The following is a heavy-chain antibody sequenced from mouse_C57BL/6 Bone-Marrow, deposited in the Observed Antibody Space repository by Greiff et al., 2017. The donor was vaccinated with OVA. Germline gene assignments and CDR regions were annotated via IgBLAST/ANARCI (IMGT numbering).Heavy chain of an antibody. CDR3: ARVDYYGSSWGY. CDR2: ISDGGSYT. CDR1: GFTFSSYA. Sequence: EVQLQESGGGLVKPGGSLKLSCAASGFTFSSYAMSWVRQTPEKRLEWVATISDGGSYTYYPDNVKGRFTISRDNAKNNLYLQMSHLKSEDTAMYYCARVDYYGSSWGYWGQGTTLTVSS. J-gene: IGHJ2*01. D-gene: IGHD1-1*01. V-gene: IGHV5-4*01.